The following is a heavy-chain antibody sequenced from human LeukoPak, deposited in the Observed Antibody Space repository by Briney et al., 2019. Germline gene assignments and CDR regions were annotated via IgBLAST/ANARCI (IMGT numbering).Heavy chain of an antibody. D-gene: IGHD3-10*01. Sequence: GGSLRLSCAASGFTFSSYWMSWVRQAPGKGLEWVANIKQDGSEKYYVDSVKGRFTISRDNAKNSLYLQMNSLRDEDTAVYYCATEARNHQGVLFLWFGETDYWGQGTLVTVSS. V-gene: IGHV3-7*01. CDR2: IKQDGSEK. CDR3: ATEARNHQGVLFLWFGETDY. CDR1: GFTFSSYW. J-gene: IGHJ4*02.